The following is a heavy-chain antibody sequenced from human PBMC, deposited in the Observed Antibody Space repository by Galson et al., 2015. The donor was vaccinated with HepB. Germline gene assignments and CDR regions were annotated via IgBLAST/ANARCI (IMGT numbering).Heavy chain of an antibody. V-gene: IGHV4-30-4*01. CDR3: AREGLWFGGLNYYGMDV. D-gene: IGHD3-10*01. CDR2: IYYSGST. CDR1: GGSIGSGDYY. Sequence: QVQLQESGPGLVKPSQTLSLTCTVSGGSIGSGDYYWSWIRQPPGKGLEWIGYIYYSGSTYYNPSLKSRVTISVDTSKNQFSLKLSSVTAADTAVYYCAREGLWFGGLNYYGMDVWGLGTTVTVSS. J-gene: IGHJ6*02.